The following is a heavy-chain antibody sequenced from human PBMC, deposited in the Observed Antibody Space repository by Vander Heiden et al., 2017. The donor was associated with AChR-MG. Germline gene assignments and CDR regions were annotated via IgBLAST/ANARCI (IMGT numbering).Heavy chain of an antibody. CDR1: GGTFSSNA. CDR3: ARGGAVADTWFDP. V-gene: IGHV1-69*06. Sequence: QLQLVQSGAEVKTPGSSVKVSCKASGGTFSSNAVSWLRQAPGQGLEWMGMISPMFGTANYAQKFQGRVSITADTSTSTAYMELNSLTSEDTAVYYCARGGAVADTWFDPWGQGTLVTVSS. D-gene: IGHD6-19*01. CDR2: ISPMFGTA. J-gene: IGHJ5*02.